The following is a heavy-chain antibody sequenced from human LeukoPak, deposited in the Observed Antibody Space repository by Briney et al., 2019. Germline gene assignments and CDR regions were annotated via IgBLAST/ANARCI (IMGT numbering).Heavy chain of an antibody. V-gene: IGHV4-59*01. CDR2: IYYSGST. D-gene: IGHD1-26*01. Sequence: SETLSLTCTVSGGSISGSYWNWIRQPPGKGLEWIGYIYYSGSTNYNPSLKSRVTISVDTSKNQFSLKLSSVTAADTAAYYCASLSSGSYNWFDPWGRGTLVTVSS. CDR1: GGSISGSY. J-gene: IGHJ5*02. CDR3: ASLSSGSYNWFDP.